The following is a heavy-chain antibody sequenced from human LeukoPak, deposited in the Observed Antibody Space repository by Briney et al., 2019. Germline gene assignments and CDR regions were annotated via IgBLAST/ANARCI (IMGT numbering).Heavy chain of an antibody. D-gene: IGHD3-22*01. CDR2: ISSSSSYI. V-gene: IGHV3-21*01. CDR3: ARDPDYYDSSGSFWY. Sequence: GGSLTLTCAASGFTFSSYSMNWVRQAPGKGLEWVSSISSSSSYIYYADSVKGRFTISRDNAKNSLYLQMNSLRAEDTAVYYCARDPDYYDSSGSFWYWGQGTLVTVSS. J-gene: IGHJ4*02. CDR1: GFTFSSYS.